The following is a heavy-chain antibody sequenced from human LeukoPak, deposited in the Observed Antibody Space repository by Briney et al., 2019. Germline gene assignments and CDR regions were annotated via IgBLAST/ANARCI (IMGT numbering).Heavy chain of an antibody. Sequence: SETLSLTCTVSGYSISSGYYWGWIRQPPGKGLEWIGSIYHSGSTYYNPSLKSRVTISIDTSKNQFSLKLSSVTAADTAVYYCASMSYDILTGYYFDYWGQGTLVTVSS. D-gene: IGHD3-9*01. V-gene: IGHV4-38-2*02. J-gene: IGHJ4*02. CDR2: IYHSGST. CDR1: GYSISSGYY. CDR3: ASMSYDILTGYYFDY.